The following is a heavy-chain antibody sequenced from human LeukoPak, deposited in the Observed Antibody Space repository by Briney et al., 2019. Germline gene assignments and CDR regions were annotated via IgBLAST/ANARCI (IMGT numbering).Heavy chain of an antibody. CDR1: GFTFSSYA. CDR2: ISGSGGST. V-gene: IGHV3-23*01. CDR3: AKLIIVVVPAAEYYFDY. J-gene: IGHJ4*02. D-gene: IGHD2-2*01. Sequence: PGGSLRLSCAASGFTFSSYAMSWVRQAPGKGLEWVSAISGSGGSTYYADSVKGRFTISRDNSKNTLYLQMNSLRAEDTAVYYCAKLIIVVVPAAEYYFDYWGQGTLVTVSS.